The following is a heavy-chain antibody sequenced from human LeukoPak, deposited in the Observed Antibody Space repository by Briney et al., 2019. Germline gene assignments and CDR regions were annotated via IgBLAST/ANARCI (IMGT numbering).Heavy chain of an antibody. CDR2: IYTSGST. V-gene: IGHV4-4*07. J-gene: IGHJ6*03. CDR3: ARAPYGSATNNYYMDV. Sequence: SETLSLTCTVSGGSISSYYWSWIRQPAGKGLEWIGRIYTSGSTNYNPSLKGRVTMSVGTSKNQFSLKLSSVTAADTAVYYCARAPYGSATNNYYMDVWGKGTTVTVSS. CDR1: GGSISSYY. D-gene: IGHD3-10*01.